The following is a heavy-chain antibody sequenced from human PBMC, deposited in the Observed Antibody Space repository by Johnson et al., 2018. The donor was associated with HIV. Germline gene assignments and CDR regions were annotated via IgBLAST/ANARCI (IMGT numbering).Heavy chain of an antibody. CDR2: IRYDGSNK. Sequence: QVQLVESGGGVVRPGGSLRLSCAASGFTFDDYGMSWVRQAPGKGLEWVAFIRYDGSNKYYTDSVKGRFTISRDNSKNTVSLQMNRLRAEDTAVDYCAESPAKDHGGNSGAFDIWVQGTMVTVSS. CDR3: AESPAKDHGGNSGAFDI. V-gene: IGHV3-30*02. D-gene: IGHD4-23*01. CDR1: GFTFDDYG. J-gene: IGHJ3*02.